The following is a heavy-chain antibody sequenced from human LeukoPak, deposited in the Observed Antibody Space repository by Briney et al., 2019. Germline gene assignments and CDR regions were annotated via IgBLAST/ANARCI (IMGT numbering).Heavy chain of an antibody. CDR3: ARDRNIVVVPAALYYYYYGMDV. D-gene: IGHD2-2*01. J-gene: IGHJ6*02. CDR2: ISPYNGNT. V-gene: IGHV1-18*01. CDR1: GYTFTTYG. Sequence: GASVKVSCKASGYTFTTYGISWVRQAPGRGLEWVGWISPYNGNTNYAQKLQGRVTMTTDTSTSTAYMQLRSLRSDDTAVYYCARDRNIVVVPAALYYYYYGMDVWGQGTTVTASS.